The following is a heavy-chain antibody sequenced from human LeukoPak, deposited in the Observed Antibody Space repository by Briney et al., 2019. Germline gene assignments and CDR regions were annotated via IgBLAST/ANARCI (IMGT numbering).Heavy chain of an antibody. CDR2: INSDGSST. CDR1: GFTFSSYW. J-gene: IGHJ3*02. Sequence: GGSLRLSCAASGFTFSSYWMHWVRHAPGKGLVWVSRINSDGSSTSYANSVKGRFTISRDNAKNTLYLQMNSLRAEDTAVYYCARGGGFTSWGLGAFDIWGQGTMVTVS. V-gene: IGHV3-74*01. D-gene: IGHD3-16*01. CDR3: ARGGGFTSWGLGAFDI.